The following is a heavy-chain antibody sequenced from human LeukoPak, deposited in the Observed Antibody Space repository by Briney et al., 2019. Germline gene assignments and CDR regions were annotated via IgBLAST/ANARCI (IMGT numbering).Heavy chain of an antibody. CDR3: ARGARGSDY. Sequence: SETLSLTCTVSGASITSYYWTWFRQPPGKGLEWIGHIYSSGGTNYNPSLKSRVTISVDTSKNQFSLKLSSVTAADTAVYYCARGARGSDYWGQGTLVTVSS. V-gene: IGHV4-59*01. D-gene: IGHD1-26*01. CDR1: GASITSYY. CDR2: IYSSGGT. J-gene: IGHJ4*02.